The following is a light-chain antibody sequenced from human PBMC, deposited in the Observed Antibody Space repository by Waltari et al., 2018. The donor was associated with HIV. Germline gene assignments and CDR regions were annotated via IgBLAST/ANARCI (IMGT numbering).Light chain of an antibody. CDR2: AVT. CDR1: LDDYEY. V-gene: IGLV2-14*01. Sequence: QSALTQPTSVSGSPGPSITHSCDLDDYEYVSWYQRHPGKAPHVILYAVTQLPSGLSNRFSGSKSGNTATLTISGLQPEDEADYFCTSYVSSATPVFGRGTKVTVL. J-gene: IGLJ6*01. CDR3: TSYVSSATPV.